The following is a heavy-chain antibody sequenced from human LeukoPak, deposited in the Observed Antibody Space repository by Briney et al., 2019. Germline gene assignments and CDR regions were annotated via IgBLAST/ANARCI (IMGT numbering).Heavy chain of an antibody. D-gene: IGHD5-18*01. CDR3: ARTSYSYGDY. J-gene: IGHJ4*02. CDR2: IYYSGST. Sequence: SETLSLTCTVSVGSVSSGSYYWSWIRQPPGNGLEWIGYIYYSGSTNYNPSLKSRVTISVDTSKNQFSLKLSSVTAADTAVYYCARTSYSYGDYWGQGTLVTVSS. CDR1: VGSVSSGSYY. V-gene: IGHV4-61*01.